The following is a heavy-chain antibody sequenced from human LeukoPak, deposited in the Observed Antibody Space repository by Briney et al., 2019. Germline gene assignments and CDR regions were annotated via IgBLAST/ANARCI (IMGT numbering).Heavy chain of an antibody. V-gene: IGHV1-18*01. CDR2: ISAYNGNT. D-gene: IGHD6-19*01. J-gene: IGHJ6*02. CDR3: ARGQSSGWSYYYYYYGMDV. Sequence: GASVKVSCKASGYTFTSYGISWVRQAPGQGLEWMGWISAYNGNTNYAQKLQGRVTMTTDTSTSTAYMELRSLRSDDTAVYYCARGQSSGWSYYYYYYGMDVWGQGTTVTVSS. CDR1: GYTFTSYG.